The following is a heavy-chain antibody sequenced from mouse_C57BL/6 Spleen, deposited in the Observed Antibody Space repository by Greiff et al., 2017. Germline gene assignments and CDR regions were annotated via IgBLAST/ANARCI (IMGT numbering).Heavy chain of an antibody. D-gene: IGHD1-1*01. CDR1: GYTFTSYW. CDR2: INPSSGYT. J-gene: IGHJ3*01. V-gene: IGHV1-7*01. CDR3: ARGDYGSSYPFAY. Sequence: QVQLQQSGAELAKPGASVKLSCKASGYTFTSYWMHWVKQRPGQGLEWIGYINPSSGYTKYNQKFKDKATLTADKSSSTAYMQLSSLTYEDSAVXYCARGDYGSSYPFAYWGQGTLVTVSA.